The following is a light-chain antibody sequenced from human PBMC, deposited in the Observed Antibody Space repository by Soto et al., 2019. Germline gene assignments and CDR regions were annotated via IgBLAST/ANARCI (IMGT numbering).Light chain of an antibody. CDR2: AAS. V-gene: IGKV1-9*01. Sequence: TKSASSLSAYVGDRVTLTCRASQGIDSSFAWYQEKPGKAPKLLIYAASSLQSGVPSRFSGSGSGTDFTLTISSLQPEDFATYYCQQLHDYPITFGQGTRLEI. CDR3: QQLHDYPIT. CDR1: QGIDSS. J-gene: IGKJ5*01.